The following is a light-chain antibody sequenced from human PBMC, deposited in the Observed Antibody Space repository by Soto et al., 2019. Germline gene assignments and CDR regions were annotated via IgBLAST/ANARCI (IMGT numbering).Light chain of an antibody. Sequence: QAVVTQEPSLTVSPGGTVTLTCGSSTGAVTSGHYPYWFQQKPGQAPRTLIYDTSNKNSWTPARFSGSLLGGKAALTLSGAQPEDEADYYCLLSFSGREVFGGGTKVTVL. V-gene: IGLV7-46*01. CDR2: DTS. CDR1: TGAVTSGHY. CDR3: LLSFSGREV. J-gene: IGLJ2*01.